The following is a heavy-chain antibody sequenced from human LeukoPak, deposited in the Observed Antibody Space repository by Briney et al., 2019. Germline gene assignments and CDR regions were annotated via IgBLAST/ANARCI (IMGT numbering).Heavy chain of an antibody. V-gene: IGHV4-4*07. CDR2: IYTSGST. CDR1: GGSISNYY. CDR3: ARDRYDSVYKWFDP. J-gene: IGHJ5*02. D-gene: IGHD3-22*01. Sequence: SETLSLTCTVSGGSISNYYWSWIRQPAGKGLVWIGRIYTSGSTNYNPSLKRRVTISVDKFKHQFFPMLDSVTAADTAVYYCARDRYDSVYKWFDPWGQGTLVTVSS.